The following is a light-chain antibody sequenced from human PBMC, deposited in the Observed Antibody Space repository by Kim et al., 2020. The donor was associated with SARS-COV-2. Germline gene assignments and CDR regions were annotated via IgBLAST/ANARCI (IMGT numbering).Light chain of an antibody. CDR3: QSYDDNSWV. J-gene: IGLJ3*02. CDR2: GDH. CDR1: SGSIASDF. Sequence: GKTGSISCTRRSGSIASDFVQWFQQRQGSSPTNVIYGDHKRPSGVTDRFSGSVDTSSNSASLTISGLRAEDEADYYCQSYDDNSWVFGGGTQLTVL. V-gene: IGLV6-57*01.